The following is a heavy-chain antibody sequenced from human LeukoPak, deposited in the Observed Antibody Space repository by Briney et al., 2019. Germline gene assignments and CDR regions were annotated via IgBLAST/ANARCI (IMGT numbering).Heavy chain of an antibody. J-gene: IGHJ4*02. D-gene: IGHD2-15*01. CDR1: GFTFSRYN. CDR3: ARDEKDGPLWY. CDR2: ISSSSDYI. V-gene: IGHV3-21*01. Sequence: GGSLRISCAASGFTFSRYNMNWVRQAPGKGLEWVSSISSSSDYIYYADSVKGRFTISRDNAKNSLYLQMNSLRAEDTAVYYCARDEKDGPLWYWGQGILVFVSS.